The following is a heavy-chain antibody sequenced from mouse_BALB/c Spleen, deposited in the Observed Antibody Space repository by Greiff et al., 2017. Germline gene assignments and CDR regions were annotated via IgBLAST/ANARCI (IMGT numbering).Heavy chain of an antibody. D-gene: IGHD2-1*01. CDR2: ISDGGSYT. Sequence: EVKLVESGGGLVKPGGSLKLSCAASGFTFSDYYMYWVRQTPEKRLEWVATISDGGSYTYYPDSVKGRFTISRDNAKNNLYLQMSSLKSEDTAMYYCARDRNGNYAMDYWGQGTSVTVSS. CDR1: GFTFSDYY. CDR3: ARDRNGNYAMDY. J-gene: IGHJ4*01. V-gene: IGHV5-4*02.